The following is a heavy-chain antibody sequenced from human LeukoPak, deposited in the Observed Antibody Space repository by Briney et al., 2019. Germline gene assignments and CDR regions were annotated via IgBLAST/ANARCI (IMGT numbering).Heavy chain of an antibody. CDR1: GFTFSSYA. CDR2: ISGSGGST. V-gene: IGHV3-23*01. Sequence: PGGSLRLSCAASGFTFSSYAMSWVRQAPGKGLEWVSAISGSGGSTYYADSVKGRFTISRDNAKNTLYLQMSSLRAEDTAVYYCARGHIVVLTAPDYWGQGTLVTVSS. CDR3: ARGHIVVLTAPDY. D-gene: IGHD2-21*02. J-gene: IGHJ4*02.